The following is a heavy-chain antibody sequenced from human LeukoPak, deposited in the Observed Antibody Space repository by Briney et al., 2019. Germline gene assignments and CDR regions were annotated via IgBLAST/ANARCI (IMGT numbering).Heavy chain of an antibody. CDR2: IYYSGST. CDR1: SGSISSGGYY. Sequence: SETLSLTCTVSSGSISSGGYYWSWIRQHPGKGLAWIGYIYYSGSTYYNPSLKSRVTISVQTSKNQFSLQLTSVTAADTAVYYCARYCSTSTCYDGAFDPWGQGTLVTVSS. J-gene: IGHJ5*02. CDR3: ARYCSTSTCYDGAFDP. D-gene: IGHD2-2*01. V-gene: IGHV4-31*03.